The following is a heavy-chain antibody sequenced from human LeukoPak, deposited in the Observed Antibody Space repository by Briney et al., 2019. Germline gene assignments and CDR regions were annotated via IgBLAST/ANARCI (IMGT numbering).Heavy chain of an antibody. CDR3: AREPSRYCSSTSCRLFDY. D-gene: IGHD2-2*01. Sequence: GGSLRLSCAASGFTFSSYGMHWVRKAPGKGLEWVAVIWYDGSNKYYADSVKGRFTISRDNSENTLYLQMNSLRAEDTAVYYCAREPSRYCSSTSCRLFDYWGQGTLVTVSS. J-gene: IGHJ4*02. CDR1: GFTFSSYG. V-gene: IGHV3-33*01. CDR2: IWYDGSNK.